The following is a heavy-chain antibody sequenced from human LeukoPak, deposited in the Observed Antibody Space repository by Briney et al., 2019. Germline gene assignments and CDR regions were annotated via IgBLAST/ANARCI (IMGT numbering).Heavy chain of an antibody. CDR3: AGWYSSSWYWFDP. J-gene: IGHJ5*02. CDR2: IYYSGNT. D-gene: IGHD6-13*01. CDR1: GGSISSYY. V-gene: IGHV4-59*01. Sequence: PSETLSLTCTVSGGSISSYYWTWIRQPPGKGLEWIGYIYYSGNTNYNPSLKSRVTISLDTSKNQFSLKLTSVTAADTAVYYCAGWYSSSWYWFDPWGQGTLVTVSS.